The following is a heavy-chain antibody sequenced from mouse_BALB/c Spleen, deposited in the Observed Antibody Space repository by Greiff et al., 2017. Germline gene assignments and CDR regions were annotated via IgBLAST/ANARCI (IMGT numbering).Heavy chain of an antibody. CDR1: GFAFSSYD. CDR2: ISSGGGST. CDR3: ARRVYYGSSYPYYFDY. D-gene: IGHD1-1*01. V-gene: IGHV5-12-1*01. Sequence: EVHLVESGGGLVKPGGSLKLSCAASGFAFSSYDMSWVRQTPEKRLEWVAYISSGGGSTYYPDTVKGRFTISRDNAKNTLYLQMSSLKSEDTAMYYCARRVYYGSSYPYYFDYWGQGTTLTVSS. J-gene: IGHJ2*01.